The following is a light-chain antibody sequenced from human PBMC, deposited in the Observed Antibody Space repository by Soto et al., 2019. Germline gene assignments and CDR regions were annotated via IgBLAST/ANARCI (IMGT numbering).Light chain of an antibody. CDR3: QQYNSYDMWS. V-gene: IGKV1-5*01. CDR1: QGISKW. CDR2: GAS. J-gene: IGKJ1*01. Sequence: DIQMTQSPSTLSSSVGDRVTITCRASQGISKWLAWYQQKPGKAPKLLIYGASSLENGVPSRFSGSGSGTEFTLTISSLQPDDFATYFCQQYNSYDMWSFGQGTK.